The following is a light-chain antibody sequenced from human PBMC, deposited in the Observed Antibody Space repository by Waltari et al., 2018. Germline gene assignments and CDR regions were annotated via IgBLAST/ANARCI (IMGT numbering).Light chain of an antibody. CDR1: SSNLGVNS. Sequence: QSVLTQSHSVSATPGQRVTISCSGSSSNLGVNSVNWYQHVPGAAPRLLIYSNNRRPSWVPDRFAGSKSGTSASLAISGLQSEDEAHYYCATWDSDVNAWLFGGGTKVTVL. J-gene: IGLJ2*01. CDR3: ATWDSDVNAWL. CDR2: SNN. V-gene: IGLV1-44*01.